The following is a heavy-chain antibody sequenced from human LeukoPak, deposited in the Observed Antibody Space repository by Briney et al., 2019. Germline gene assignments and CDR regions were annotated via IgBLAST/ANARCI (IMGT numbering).Heavy chain of an antibody. D-gene: IGHD7-27*01. CDR3: ARGWGIRLSCYPLCYGMDV. V-gene: IGHV1-8*02. Sequence: GSSVKVSCKASGGTFDNTAVNWLRQAPGQGLEWMGWMNPNSGNTGYAQKFQGRVTMTRNTSISTAYMELSSLRSEDTAVYYCARGWGIRLSCYPLCYGMDVWGQGTTVTVSS. CDR2: MNPNSGNT. J-gene: IGHJ6*02. CDR1: GGTFDNTA.